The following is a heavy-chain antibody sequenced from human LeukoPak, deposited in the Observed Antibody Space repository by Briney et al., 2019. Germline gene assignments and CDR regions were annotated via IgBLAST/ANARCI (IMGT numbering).Heavy chain of an antibody. CDR3: ARLSGYSSSEFDY. CDR1: GGSISSYC. CDR2: IYTGGST. J-gene: IGHJ4*02. D-gene: IGHD6-13*01. Sequence: SETLSLTCTVSGGSISSYCWSWIRQPPGKGLEWIGYIYTGGSTNYNPSLKSRVTISVDTSKNQFSLKLSSVTDADTAVYYCARLSGYSSSEFDYWGQGTLVTVSS. V-gene: IGHV4-4*09.